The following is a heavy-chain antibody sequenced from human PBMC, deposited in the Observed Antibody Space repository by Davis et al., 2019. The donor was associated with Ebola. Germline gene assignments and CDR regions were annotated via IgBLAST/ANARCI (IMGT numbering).Heavy chain of an antibody. D-gene: IGHD2-21*02. CDR2: INPNSGGT. Sequence: ASVKVSCKASGYTFTGYYIHWVRQAPGQGLEWMGWINPNSGGTNYAQKFQGRVTMTRDTSISTAYMELSRLRSDDTAVYYCARVTVTATFGFDYWGQGTLVTVSS. CDR1: GYTFTGYY. J-gene: IGHJ4*02. V-gene: IGHV1-2*02. CDR3: ARVTVTATFGFDY.